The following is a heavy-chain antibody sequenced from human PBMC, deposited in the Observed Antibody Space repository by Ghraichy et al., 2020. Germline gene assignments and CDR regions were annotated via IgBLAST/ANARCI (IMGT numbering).Heavy chain of an antibody. V-gene: IGHV3-30*18. CDR1: GFTFNNFG. D-gene: IGHD6-19*01. CDR2: ISYDGNKK. Sequence: GALRLSCAASGFTFNNFGMHWVRQAPGKGLEWVALISYDGNKKYYTDSVKGRFTISRDNSKNTLYLQMNSLRAEDTAIYYCAKDSSGWYASMSYFYYGMDVWGQGTTVTVPS. CDR3: AKDSSGWYASMSYFYYGMDV. J-gene: IGHJ6*02.